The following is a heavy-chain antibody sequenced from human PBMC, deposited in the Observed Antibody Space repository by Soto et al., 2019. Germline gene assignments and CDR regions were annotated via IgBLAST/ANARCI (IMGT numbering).Heavy chain of an antibody. CDR1: GYTLTELS. Sequence: QVQLVQSGAEVKKPGASVKVSCKVSGYTLTELSMHWVRQAPGKGLEWMGGFDPEDGETIYAQKFQGRVTMTEDTSXATXYXALSSLRSEDTAVYYCATDRPITGVTTREYYYGMDVWGQGTTVTVSS. CDR2: FDPEDGET. V-gene: IGHV1-24*01. CDR3: ATDRPITGVTTREYYYGMDV. J-gene: IGHJ6*02. D-gene: IGHD4-17*01.